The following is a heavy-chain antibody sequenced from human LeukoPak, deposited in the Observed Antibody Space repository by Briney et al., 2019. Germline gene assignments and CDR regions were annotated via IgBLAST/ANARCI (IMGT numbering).Heavy chain of an antibody. D-gene: IGHD4-17*01. CDR2: ISWKSGSV. CDR3: AREADGDYLPDYFDY. CDR1: GFSFDDYA. V-gene: IGHV3-9*01. Sequence: PGRSLRLSCAASGFSFDDYAMHWVRQAPGKGLEWVSGISWKSGSVGYADSVKGRFTISRDNAKNSLYLQMNSLRAEDTAIYYCAREADGDYLPDYFDYRGQGTLVTVSS. J-gene: IGHJ4*02.